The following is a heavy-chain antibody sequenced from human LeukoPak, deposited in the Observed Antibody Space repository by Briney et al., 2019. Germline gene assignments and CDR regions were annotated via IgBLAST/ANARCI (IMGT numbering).Heavy chain of an antibody. J-gene: IGHJ4*02. CDR2: IYYSGST. Sequence: SETLSLTCTVSGVSVSSGSYYWSWIRQPPGKGLEWIGYIYYSGSTNYNPSLKSRVTISVDTSKNQFSLKLSSVTAADTAVYYCARAHSGSYFRWGQGTLVTVSS. CDR1: GVSVSSGSYY. CDR3: ARAHSGSYFR. D-gene: IGHD1-26*01. V-gene: IGHV4-61*01.